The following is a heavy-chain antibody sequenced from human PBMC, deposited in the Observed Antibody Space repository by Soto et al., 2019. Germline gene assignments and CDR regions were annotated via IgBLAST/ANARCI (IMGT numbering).Heavy chain of an antibody. J-gene: IGHJ6*02. CDR3: ARPLRDRNYYYGMAV. Sequence: QVQLVQSGAEMQQPGASVRVSCKASGGTFSKYAFSWVRQAPGQGLEWLGGTIPMFGTPNYAQKFQARGASSADASTATIYMELSSLRSEATAVYFCARPLRDRNYYYGMAVWGQGTTVTVSS. V-gene: IGHV1-69*01. D-gene: IGHD3-22*01. CDR1: GGTFSKYA. CDR2: TIPMFGTP.